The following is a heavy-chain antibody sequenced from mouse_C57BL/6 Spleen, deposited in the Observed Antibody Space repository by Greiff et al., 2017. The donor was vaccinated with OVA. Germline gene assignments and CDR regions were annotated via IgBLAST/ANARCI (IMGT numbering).Heavy chain of an antibody. CDR1: GFTFSDYY. J-gene: IGHJ2*01. CDR3: ARVPVYSNYFDY. CDR2: INYDGSST. V-gene: IGHV5-16*01. Sequence: EVQVVESEGGLVQPGSSMKLSCTASGFTFSDYYMAWVRQVPEKGLEWVANINYDGSSTYYLDSVKSRFIISRDNAKNILYLQMSSLKSEDTATYDCARVPVYSNYFDYWGQGTTLTVSS. D-gene: IGHD2-5*01.